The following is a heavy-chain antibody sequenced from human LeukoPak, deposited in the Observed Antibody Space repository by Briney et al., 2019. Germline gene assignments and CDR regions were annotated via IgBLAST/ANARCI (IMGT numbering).Heavy chain of an antibody. CDR3: ARVSYGGNYYYYYMDV. CDR1: GGSISSGDCY. V-gene: IGHV4-30-4*08. D-gene: IGHD4-23*01. Sequence: SETLSLTCTVSGGSISSGDCYWSWIRQPPGKGLEWIGYIYYSGSTYYNPSLKSRVTISVDTSKNQFSLKLSSVTAADTAVYYCARVSYGGNYYYYYMDVWGKGTTVTVSS. J-gene: IGHJ6*03. CDR2: IYYSGST.